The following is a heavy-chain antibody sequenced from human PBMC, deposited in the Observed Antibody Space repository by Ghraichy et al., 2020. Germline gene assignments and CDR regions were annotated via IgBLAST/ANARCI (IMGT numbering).Heavy chain of an antibody. D-gene: IGHD3-10*01. CDR1: GFIFPNFA. J-gene: IGHJ3*02. CDR3: VKDSVKGNGVFDAFVI. CDR2: IIGGSAGK. V-gene: IGHV3-23*01. Sequence: GGSLRLSCTASGFIFPNFAMSWVRQAPGKGREWVSCIIGGSAGKSSTDSVKGRFIVSRDDSKNTLYLEMSSLRVDDTAIYFCVKDSVKGNGVFDAFVIWGRGTMVTVSS.